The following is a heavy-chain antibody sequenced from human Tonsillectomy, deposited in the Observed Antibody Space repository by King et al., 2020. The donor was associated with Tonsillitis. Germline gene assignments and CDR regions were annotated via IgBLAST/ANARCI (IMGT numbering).Heavy chain of an antibody. V-gene: IGHV2-70*01. CDR2: IDWDADT. J-gene: IGHJ4*02. CDR1: GFSLATRGMC. Sequence: VTLKESGPALVKPTQTLTLTCTFSGFSLATRGMCVSWIRQPPGKALEWLALIDWDADTYYSTSLKTRLTIHRDTSKNQVVLTMTNMNPVDTATYSCARIWGSAWVFDYWGQGALVTVSS. CDR3: ARIWGSAWVFDY. D-gene: IGHD6-19*01.